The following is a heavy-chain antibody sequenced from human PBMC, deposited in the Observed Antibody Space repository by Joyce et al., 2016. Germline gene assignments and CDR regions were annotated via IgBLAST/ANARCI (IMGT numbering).Heavy chain of an antibody. CDR3: ATGDYDPLLSGRGWFAP. J-gene: IGHJ5*02. V-gene: IGHV4-39*07. CDR1: GGCTNSAGHF. D-gene: IGHD3-3*01. Sequence: QLNLQESGPGLVKPSETLSLTCTVSGGCTNSAGHFWGWIRQPAGKGLEWIGTMYYSGSTHYSPTLKSRVARAVDRSKNQFSLKLHTVTAADSAIYYWATGDYDPLLSGRGWFAPWGQGTLVTVSS. CDR2: MYYSGST.